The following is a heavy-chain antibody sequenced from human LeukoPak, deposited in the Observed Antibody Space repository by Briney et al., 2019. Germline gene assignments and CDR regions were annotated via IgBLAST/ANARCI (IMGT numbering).Heavy chain of an antibody. CDR1: GFTFSNYA. CDR3: ATLRWGSGRYAGDY. V-gene: IGHV3-23*01. Sequence: GGSLRLSCAASGFTFSNYAMSWVRQAPGKGLEWVSAVSGSGAIAYYTDSVKGRFTISRDNAKNSLYLQMNNLRADDTAVYYCATLRWGSGRYAGDYWGQGSLVTVSS. CDR2: VSGSGAIA. J-gene: IGHJ4*02. D-gene: IGHD6-19*01.